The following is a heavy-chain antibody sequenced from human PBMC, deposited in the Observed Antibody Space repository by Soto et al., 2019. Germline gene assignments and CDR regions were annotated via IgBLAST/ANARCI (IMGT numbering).Heavy chain of an antibody. CDR2: ISGSGGSA. D-gene: IGHD6-6*01. CDR1: GFTFSNYA. J-gene: IGHJ4*02. V-gene: IGHV3-23*01. Sequence: GGSLRLSCAASGFTFSNYAMTWVRQGPGKGLEWVSAISGSGGSAYYADSVKGRFTISRDNSKNTLYLQMNSLRADDSGVYYCAKEYSTSFDYWGQGTLVTVSS. CDR3: AKEYSTSFDY.